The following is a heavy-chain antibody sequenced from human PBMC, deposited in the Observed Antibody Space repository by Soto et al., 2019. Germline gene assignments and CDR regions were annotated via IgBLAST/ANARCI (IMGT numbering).Heavy chain of an antibody. D-gene: IGHD4-17*01. CDR1: GGSISSGGYY. Sequence: SETLSLTCTVSGGSISSGGYYWSWIRQHPGKGLEWIGYIYYSGSTYYNPSLKSRVTISVDTSKNQFSLKLSSVTAADTAVYYCARGPYGLETDWGQGTLVTVSS. CDR2: IYYSGST. CDR3: ARGPYGLETD. V-gene: IGHV4-31*03. J-gene: IGHJ4*02.